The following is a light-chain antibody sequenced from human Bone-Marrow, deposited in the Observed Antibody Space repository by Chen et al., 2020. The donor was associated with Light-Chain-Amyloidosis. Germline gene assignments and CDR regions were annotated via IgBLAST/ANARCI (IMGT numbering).Light chain of an antibody. CDR2: DDS. V-gene: IGLV3-21*02. J-gene: IGLJ3*02. CDR1: NIGSTS. CDR3: QVWDRSSDRPV. Sequence: SYVLTQPSSVSVAPGQTAPIACGGNNIGSTSVHWYQQTPGQAPLLVVYDDSDRPSGTPERFSCSNSGNTATLTISRVEAGDDADYYCQVWDRSSDRPVFGGGTKLTVL.